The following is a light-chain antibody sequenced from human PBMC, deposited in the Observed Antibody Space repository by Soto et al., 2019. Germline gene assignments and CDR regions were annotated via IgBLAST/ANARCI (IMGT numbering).Light chain of an antibody. CDR2: EVV. CDR1: KNDIGVYDF. CDR3: MSYAGSKPYV. J-gene: IGLJ1*01. V-gene: IGLV2-8*01. Sequence: QSALTQPPSASGSPGQSVTISCTGTKNDIGVYDFVSWYQHHPGKAPRLIIYEVVQRPSGVPDRFSGSKSGNTASLTVSGLQAADEADYFCMSYAGSKPYVFGRGTKVTVL.